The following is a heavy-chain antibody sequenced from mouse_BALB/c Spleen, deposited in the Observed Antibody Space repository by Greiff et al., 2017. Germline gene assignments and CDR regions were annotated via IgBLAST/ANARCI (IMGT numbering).Heavy chain of an antibody. D-gene: IGHD2-4*01. V-gene: IGHV1-14*01. CDR3: ERIYNEYGFDY. Sequence: EVKLQQSGPELVKPGASVKMSCKASGYTFTSYVMHWVKQKPGQGLEWIGYINPYNDGTKYNEKFKGKATLTSDKSSSTAYMELSSLTSEDSAVYYCERIYNEYGFDYWGQGTTLTVSA. J-gene: IGHJ2*01. CDR2: INPYNDGT. CDR1: GYTFTSYV.